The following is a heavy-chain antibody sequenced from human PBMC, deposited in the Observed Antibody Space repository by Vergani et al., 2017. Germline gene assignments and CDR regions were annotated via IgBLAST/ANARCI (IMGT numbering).Heavy chain of an antibody. D-gene: IGHD2-15*01. J-gene: IGHJ4*02. CDR2: IYYSENK. Sequence: QLQLQESGPGLVKPSETLSLTCTVSGSSITYGAFYWGWIRQSPGKGLEWIGSIYYSENKFYNPSLESRVTLSIDTTKHQFSLKLSSVTAADTAVYYCAREDRYCSGGSCYSWGQGTLVTVSS. CDR1: GSSITYGAFY. V-gene: IGHV4-39*02. CDR3: AREDRYCSGGSCYS.